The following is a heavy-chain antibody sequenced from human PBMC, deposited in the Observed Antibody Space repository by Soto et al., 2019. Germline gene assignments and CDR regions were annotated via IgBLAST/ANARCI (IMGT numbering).Heavy chain of an antibody. D-gene: IGHD2-2*01. CDR1: GFTFSSYA. Sequence: PGGSLRLSCAASGFTFSSYAMHWVRQAPDKGLRWVAAASYDGSNEYYVDSVRGRFSISRDNSKSTLYLLMNSLRPEDTALYYCVKGSSQGMDIWGQGTTVTVSS. CDR2: ASYDGSNE. V-gene: IGHV3-30*18. J-gene: IGHJ6*02. CDR3: VKGSSQGMDI.